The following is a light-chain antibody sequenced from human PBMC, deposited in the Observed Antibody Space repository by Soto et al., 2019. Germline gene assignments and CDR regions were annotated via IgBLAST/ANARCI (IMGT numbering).Light chain of an antibody. CDR1: HDISNY. CDR3: QQYDNLLFT. J-gene: IGKJ3*01. V-gene: IGKV1-33*01. CDR2: DAS. Sequence: DIQMTQSPSSLSASVGDRVTITCQASHDISNYLNWYQQKPGQAPKLLIYDASNLETGVPSRFSGSGSGTDFTFTTSSLQPEDFATYYCQQYDNLLFTFGPGTKVDIK.